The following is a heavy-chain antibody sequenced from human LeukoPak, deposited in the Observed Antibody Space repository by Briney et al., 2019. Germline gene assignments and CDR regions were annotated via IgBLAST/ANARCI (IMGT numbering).Heavy chain of an antibody. CDR2: VYGGGST. V-gene: IGHV4-4*07. CDR1: GGSISSYY. Sequence: SETLSLTCTVSGGSISSYYLSWIRQPAGKGLEWIGRVYGGGSTTYSPSLKSRVTMSVDTSKNQFSLKLSSVTAADTALYYCARDSGTTGEVKFDPWGQGTLVTVSS. CDR3: ARDSGTTGEVKFDP. D-gene: IGHD3-10*01. J-gene: IGHJ5*02.